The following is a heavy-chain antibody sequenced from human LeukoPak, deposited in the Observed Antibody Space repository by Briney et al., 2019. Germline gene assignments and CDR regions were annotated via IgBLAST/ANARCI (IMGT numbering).Heavy chain of an antibody. D-gene: IGHD3-3*01. CDR2: VYYSGST. J-gene: IGHJ4*02. CDR3: ARVGAAFWSGYYTKDFDY. V-gene: IGHV4-39*07. Sequence: SETLSLTCTVSGGSISSSSFYWGWIRQPPGKGLEWIVNVYYSGSTYYNPSLKSRVTISVDTSKNQFSLKLSSVTAADTAVYYCARVGAAFWSGYYTKDFDYWGQGTLVTVSS. CDR1: GGSISSSSFY.